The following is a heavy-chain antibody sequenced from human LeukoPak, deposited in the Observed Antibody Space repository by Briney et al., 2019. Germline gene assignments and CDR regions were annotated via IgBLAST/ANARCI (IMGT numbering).Heavy chain of an antibody. V-gene: IGHV3-48*04. J-gene: IGHJ4*02. Sequence: PGGSLRLSCAASGFTFNSAWMSWVRQAPGKGLEWVSYISSSGSTIYYADSVKGRFTISRDNAKNSLYLQMNSLRAEDTAVYYCAKDFRGYSYGRYFDYWGQGTLVTVSS. CDR1: GFTFNSAW. CDR2: ISSSGSTI. D-gene: IGHD5-18*01. CDR3: AKDFRGYSYGRYFDY.